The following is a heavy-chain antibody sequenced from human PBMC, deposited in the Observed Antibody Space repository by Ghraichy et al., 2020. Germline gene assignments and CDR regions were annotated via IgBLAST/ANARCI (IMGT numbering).Heavy chain of an antibody. J-gene: IGHJ4*02. CDR2: INHSGST. CDR1: GGSFSGYY. Sequence: SETLSLTCAVYGGSFSGYYWSWIRQPPGKGLEWIGEINHSGSTNYNPSLKSRVTISVDTSKNQFSLKLSSVTAADTAVDYCARVLWLTRKIDYWGQGTLVTVSS. CDR3: ARVLWLTRKIDY. D-gene: IGHD6-19*01. V-gene: IGHV4-34*01.